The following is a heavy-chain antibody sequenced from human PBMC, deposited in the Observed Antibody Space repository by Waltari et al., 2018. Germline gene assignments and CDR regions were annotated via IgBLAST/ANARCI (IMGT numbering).Heavy chain of an antibody. D-gene: IGHD2-2*01. Sequence: QVQLVQSGAEVKKPGASVKVSCKASGYTFPGYYLQWVRQAPGQGLEWMGWINPNSGGTNYAQKFQGRVTMTRDTSISTAYMELSRLRSDDTAVYYCAPDSYANRGMDVWGQGTTVTVSS. CDR1: GYTFPGYY. V-gene: IGHV1-2*02. J-gene: IGHJ6*02. CDR3: APDSYANRGMDV. CDR2: INPNSGGT.